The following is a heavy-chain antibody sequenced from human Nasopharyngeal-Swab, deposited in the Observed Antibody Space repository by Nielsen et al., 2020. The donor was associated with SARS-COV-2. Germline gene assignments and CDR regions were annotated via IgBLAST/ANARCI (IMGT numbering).Heavy chain of an antibody. D-gene: IGHD3-3*01. V-gene: IGHV1-8*01. Sequence: ASVKVSCKASGYTFTSYDINWVRQATGQGLEWMGWMNPNSGNTGYAQKFQGRVTMTRNTSISTAYVELSSLRSEDTAVYYCARLSNYDFWSGYYAYMDVWGEGTTVTVSS. CDR3: ARLSNYDFWSGYYAYMDV. J-gene: IGHJ6*03. CDR1: GYTFTSYD. CDR2: MNPNSGNT.